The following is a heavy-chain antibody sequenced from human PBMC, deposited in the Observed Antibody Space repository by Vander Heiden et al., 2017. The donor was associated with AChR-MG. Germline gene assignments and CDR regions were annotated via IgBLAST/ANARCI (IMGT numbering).Heavy chain of an antibody. CDR2: IYAVGSV. Sequence: QVLLQESGPRLVKPSETLSLTCTVSDGSIFSYYWSWIRQPAGKGLEWIGRIYAVGSVNYNPSLKSRVTLSVDGSRNQISLSLSSVTAADTAVYYCARLYSSSSTNPASWGQGTLVTVSS. J-gene: IGHJ4*02. CDR1: DGSIFSYY. CDR3: ARLYSSSSTNPAS. V-gene: IGHV4-4*07. D-gene: IGHD6-6*01.